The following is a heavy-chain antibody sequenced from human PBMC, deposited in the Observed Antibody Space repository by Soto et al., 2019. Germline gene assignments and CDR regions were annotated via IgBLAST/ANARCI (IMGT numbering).Heavy chain of an antibody. CDR2: IKQDGSEK. CDR1: GFTFSSYW. Sequence: VGSLRLSCAASGFTFSSYWMSWVRQAPGKGLEWVANIKQDGSEKYYVDSVKGRFTISRDNAKNSLYLQMNSLRAEDTAVYYCARDKKCSSTSCYTWRYYGMDVWGQGTTVTVSS. CDR3: ARDKKCSSTSCYTWRYYGMDV. D-gene: IGHD2-2*02. V-gene: IGHV3-7*03. J-gene: IGHJ6*02.